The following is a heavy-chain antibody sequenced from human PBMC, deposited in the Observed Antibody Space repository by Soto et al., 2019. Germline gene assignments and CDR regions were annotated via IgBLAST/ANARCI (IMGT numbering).Heavy chain of an antibody. Sequence: EVQLVESGGDLVQPGGFLRLSCATSGFTFSRYWMHWVRQVPGKGLVWVSRINSDGSSISYSDSVKGRFTISRDNAKNTLYLQMNSLIVEDTDVYYCARLPVDTITSLDYWGQGTLVTVSS. D-gene: IGHD3-3*01. CDR1: GFTFSRYW. CDR2: INSDGSSI. V-gene: IGHV3-74*01. J-gene: IGHJ4*02. CDR3: ARLPVDTITSLDY.